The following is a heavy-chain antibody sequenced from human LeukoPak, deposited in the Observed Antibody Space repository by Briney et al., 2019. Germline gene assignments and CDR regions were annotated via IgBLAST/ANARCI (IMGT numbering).Heavy chain of an antibody. J-gene: IGHJ4*02. D-gene: IGHD6-13*01. CDR3: AKRPPYVAALE. CDR1: GFTFSSYY. Sequence: GGSLRLSCTASGFTFSSYYMSWVRQAPGQGLEWVSSISSSGDGDETYYADSVKGRFTISRDNSKNTLYLQMNNLRVEDTALYYCAKRPPYVAALEWGQGTLVSVSS. CDR2: ISSSGDGDET. V-gene: IGHV3-23*01.